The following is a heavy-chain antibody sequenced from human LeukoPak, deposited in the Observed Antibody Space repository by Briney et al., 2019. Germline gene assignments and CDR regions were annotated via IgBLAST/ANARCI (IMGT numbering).Heavy chain of an antibody. CDR1: GFTVSSNY. V-gene: IGHV3-53*01. Sequence: GGSLRLSCAASGFTVSSNYMSWVRQAPGKGLEWVSVIYSGGSTYYADSVKGRFTISRDNSKNTLYLQMNSLRAEDTAVYYRAKSRITMVRGVFDYWGQGTLVTVSS. CDR2: IYSGGST. D-gene: IGHD3-10*01. J-gene: IGHJ4*02. CDR3: AKSRITMVRGVFDY.